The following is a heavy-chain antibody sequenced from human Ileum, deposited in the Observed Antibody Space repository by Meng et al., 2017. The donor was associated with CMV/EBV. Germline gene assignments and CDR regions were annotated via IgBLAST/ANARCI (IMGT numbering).Heavy chain of an antibody. Sequence: SETLSLTCTVSGGSISSSSYYWGWIRQPPGKGLEWIGSIYYSGSTYYNPSLKSRVTISVDTSKNQFSLKLSSVTAADTAVYYCARHSGIFVVVIILKSHYGMDVWGQGTTVTVSS. V-gene: IGHV4-39*01. J-gene: IGHJ6*02. D-gene: IGHD3-3*01. CDR3: ARHSGIFVVVIILKSHYGMDV. CDR1: GGSISSSSYY. CDR2: IYYSGST.